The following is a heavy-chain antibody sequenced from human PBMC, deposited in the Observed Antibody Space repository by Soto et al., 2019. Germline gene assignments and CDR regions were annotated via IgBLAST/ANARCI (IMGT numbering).Heavy chain of an antibody. CDR2: IIPIYGTA. CDR3: ASSNYYDSSGYDWT. D-gene: IGHD3-22*01. Sequence: QVQLVQSGAEVKKPGSSVKVSCKASGGTFSSYAISWVRQAPGQRLDWVGGIIPIYGTANYAQRFQARVTITADESTSTAYMELSILRSEDTAEYYCASSNYYDSSGYDWTWGQGTLVTVSS. CDR1: GGTFSSYA. V-gene: IGHV1-69*12. J-gene: IGHJ5*02.